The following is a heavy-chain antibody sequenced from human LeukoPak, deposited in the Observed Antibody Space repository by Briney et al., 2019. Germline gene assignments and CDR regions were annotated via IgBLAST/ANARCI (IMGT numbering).Heavy chain of an antibody. J-gene: IGHJ4*02. Sequence: ASVKVSCKASGYTFTSYDINWVRQATGQGLEWMGWMNPNSGNTGYAQKFQGRVTMTRNTSISTAYMELSSLRSEDTAVYYCARDYYDSSGYYGGVDWGQGTLVTVSS. CDR2: MNPNSGNT. CDR3: ARDYYDSSGYYGGVD. D-gene: IGHD3-22*01. V-gene: IGHV1-8*01. CDR1: GYTFTSYD.